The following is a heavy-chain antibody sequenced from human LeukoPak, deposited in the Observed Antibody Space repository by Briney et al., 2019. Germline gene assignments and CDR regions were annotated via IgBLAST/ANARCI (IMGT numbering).Heavy chain of an antibody. D-gene: IGHD4-17*01. V-gene: IGHV1-18*04. Sequence: ASVKVSFKASGYTFTSYGISWVRQAPGQGLEWMGWISAYNGNTNYAQKLQGRVTMTTDTSTSTAYMELRSLRSDDTAVYYCARTYYGDRPFDYWGQGTLVTVSS. CDR3: ARTYYGDRPFDY. CDR2: ISAYNGNT. CDR1: GYTFTSYG. J-gene: IGHJ4*02.